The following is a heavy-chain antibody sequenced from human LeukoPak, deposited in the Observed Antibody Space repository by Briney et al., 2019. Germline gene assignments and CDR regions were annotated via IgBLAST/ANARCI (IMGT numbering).Heavy chain of an antibody. J-gene: IGHJ5*01. CDR3: ARVPPPGATAYGAVDS. V-gene: IGHV4-34*01. CDR2: VDHSGRT. CDR1: GGSFNGYY. Sequence: SETLSLTCAVYGGSFNGYYWSLIRQSPGKGLEWIGEVDHSGRTNYNPSLKSRLTMSVDTSKNQFSLKLTSVTAADTAIYYCARVPPPGATAYGAVDSWGRGTLVTVSS. D-gene: IGHD3-10*01.